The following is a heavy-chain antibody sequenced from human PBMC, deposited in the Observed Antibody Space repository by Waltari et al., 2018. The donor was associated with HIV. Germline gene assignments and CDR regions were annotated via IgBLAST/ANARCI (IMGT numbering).Heavy chain of an antibody. CDR3: ASRSSGRVAYGLDV. Sequence: EVQLVESGGGLVKPGGSLRLSCAGSGFPFSSYGMTWVRQAPGKGLEWVAYIRSSSGHMKYADSVKGRFTISRDNAKNSLYLQINSLRAEDTAVYYCASRSSGRVAYGLDVWGQGTTVIVSS. V-gene: IGHV3-21*01. CDR1: GFPFSSYG. J-gene: IGHJ6*02. D-gene: IGHD6-19*01. CDR2: IRSSSGHM.